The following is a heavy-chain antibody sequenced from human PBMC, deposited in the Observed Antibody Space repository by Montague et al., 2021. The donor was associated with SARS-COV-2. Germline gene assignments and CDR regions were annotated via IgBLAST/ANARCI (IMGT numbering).Heavy chain of an antibody. V-gene: IGHV3-20*04. Sequence: LRLSCAASGSTFGDYGMSWVRQAPGKGLEWIAGIHRSGDTTDYADSVKGRFTISRDNARNSLDLQMNSLRAEDTALYYCVRGWSGGPFDCWGQGTLVTVSS. CDR2: IHRSGDTT. CDR1: GSTFGDYG. CDR3: VRGWSGGPFDC. D-gene: IGHD2-8*01. J-gene: IGHJ4*02.